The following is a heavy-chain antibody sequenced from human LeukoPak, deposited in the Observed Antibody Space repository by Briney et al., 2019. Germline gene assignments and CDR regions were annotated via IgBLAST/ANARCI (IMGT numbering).Heavy chain of an antibody. V-gene: IGHV3-9*01. Sequence: GGSLRLSCAVSGFTFDNYAMHWVRQAPGKGLEWVSSISWNSDIIAYADSVKGRFTISRDNAKNSLYLQMNSLRAEDTAVYYCARDSEGVTGTTSWFDPWGQGTLVTVSS. CDR3: ARDSEGVTGTTSWFDP. D-gene: IGHD1-7*01. CDR2: ISWNSDII. CDR1: GFTFDNYA. J-gene: IGHJ5*02.